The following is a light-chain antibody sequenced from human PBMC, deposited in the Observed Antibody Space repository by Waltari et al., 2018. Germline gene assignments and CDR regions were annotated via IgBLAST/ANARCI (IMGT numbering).Light chain of an antibody. CDR1: QSIGSW. CDR3: QRYNSYPIT. CDR2: EAT. V-gene: IGKV1-5*03. J-gene: IGKJ3*01. Sequence: DIQMTQSPSTLSASVGDRVTITCRASQSIGSWLAWYQQKPGKAPKLLIYEATSLGSGVPSRFSASGSGTEFTLTISSRQPDDFATYYCQRYNSYPITFGPGTKVDI.